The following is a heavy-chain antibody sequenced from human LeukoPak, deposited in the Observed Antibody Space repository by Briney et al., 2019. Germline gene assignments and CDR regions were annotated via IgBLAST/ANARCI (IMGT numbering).Heavy chain of an antibody. J-gene: IGHJ4*02. D-gene: IGHD3-22*01. V-gene: IGHV4-39*01. CDR2: IYYSGST. Sequence: ASETLSLTXTVSGGSISSSSYYWGWIRQPPGKGLEWIGSIYYSGSTYYNPSLKSRVTISVDTSKNQFSLKLSSVTAADTAVYYCARQDYDSSGYYSLNYFDYWGQGTLVTVSS. CDR1: GGSISSSSYY. CDR3: ARQDYDSSGYYSLNYFDY.